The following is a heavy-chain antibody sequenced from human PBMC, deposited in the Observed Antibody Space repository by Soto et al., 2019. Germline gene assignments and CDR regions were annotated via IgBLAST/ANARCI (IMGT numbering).Heavy chain of an antibody. V-gene: IGHV5-51*01. CDR2: IYPGDSDT. CDR1: GYSFTSYW. D-gene: IGHD6-19*01. J-gene: IGHJ6*02. CDR3: ARHSVAGDPNNGMDV. Sequence: GESLKISCKGSGYSFTSYWIGWVRQMPGKGLEWMGIIYPGDSDTRYSPSFQGQVTISADKSISTAYLQWSSLKASDTAMYYCARHSVAGDPNNGMDVWGQGTTVTVSS.